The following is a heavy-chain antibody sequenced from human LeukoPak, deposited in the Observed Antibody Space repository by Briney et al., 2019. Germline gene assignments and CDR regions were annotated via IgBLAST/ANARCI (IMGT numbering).Heavy chain of an antibody. D-gene: IGHD3-10*01. CDR3: ARGAYYYGSGSYYLLDY. V-gene: IGHV1-8*01. Sequence: GASVKVSCKASGYTFTSYDINWVRQATGQGLEWMGWMNPNSGNTGYAQKFQGRVTMTRNTSISTAYMELSSLRSEDTAVYYCARGAYYYGSGSYYLLDYWGQGTLVTVSS. J-gene: IGHJ4*02. CDR1: GYTFTSYD. CDR2: MNPNSGNT.